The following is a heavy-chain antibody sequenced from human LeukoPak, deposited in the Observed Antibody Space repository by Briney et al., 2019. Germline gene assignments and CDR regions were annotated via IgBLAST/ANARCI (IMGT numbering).Heavy chain of an antibody. V-gene: IGHV1-69*13. CDR2: IITIFGTA. CDR3: ARDNAYWFDP. CDR1: GGTFSSYA. Sequence: SVKVSCKASGGTFSSYAISWVRQAPGQGLEWMGGIITIFGTANYAQKFQGRVTITADESTSTAYMELSSLRSEDTAVYYCARDNAYWFDPWGQGTLVTVSS. J-gene: IGHJ5*02.